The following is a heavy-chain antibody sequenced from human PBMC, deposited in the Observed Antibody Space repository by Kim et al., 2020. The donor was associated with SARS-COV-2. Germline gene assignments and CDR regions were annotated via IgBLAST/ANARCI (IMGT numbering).Heavy chain of an antibody. Sequence: GGSLRLSCAASGFTFSSYSMNWVRQAPGKGLEWVSSISSSSSYIYYADSVKGRFTISRDNAKNSLYLQMNSLRAEDTAVYYCAGAHRLTMVRGVIIFQNWGQGTLVTVSS. V-gene: IGHV3-21*01. CDR1: GFTFSSYS. J-gene: IGHJ4*02. CDR2: ISSSSSYI. D-gene: IGHD3-10*01. CDR3: AGAHRLTMVRGVIIFQN.